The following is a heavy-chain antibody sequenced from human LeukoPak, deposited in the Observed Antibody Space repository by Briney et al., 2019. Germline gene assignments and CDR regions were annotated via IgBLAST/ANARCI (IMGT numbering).Heavy chain of an antibody. CDR2: IYSSGSA. D-gene: IGHD2-15*01. J-gene: IGHJ6*03. CDR3: ARGAANIYYYYLDV. Sequence: SETLSLTCTVSGGSIRNSYWSWIRQPAGKGLEWIGRIYSSGSAGYNPSLKSRVTMSVDTSKNQFSLRLYSVTAADTVVYYCARGAANIYYYYLDVWGNGTTVTVSS. CDR1: GGSIRNSY. V-gene: IGHV4-4*07.